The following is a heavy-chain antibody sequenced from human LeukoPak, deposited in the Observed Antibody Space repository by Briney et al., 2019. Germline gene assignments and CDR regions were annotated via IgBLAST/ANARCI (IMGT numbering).Heavy chain of an antibody. CDR1: GFTFSSAW. V-gene: IGHV3-15*07. D-gene: IGHD3-10*01. Sequence: GGSLRLSCATSGFTFSSAWMNWVRQAPGKGLEWVGRIKSETDGETTNYAEPVRGRFTISRDDSKSAVYLQMNSLKIEDTAVYYCTTDLGTYYHGSQRLIPIDYWGQGTLVTVSS. CDR3: TTDLGTYYHGSQRLIPIDY. CDR2: IKSETDGETT. J-gene: IGHJ4*02.